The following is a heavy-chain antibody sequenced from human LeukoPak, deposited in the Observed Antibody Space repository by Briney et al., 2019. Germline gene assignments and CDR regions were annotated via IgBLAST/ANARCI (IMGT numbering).Heavy chain of an antibody. CDR2: ISGSGGST. J-gene: IGHJ4*02. V-gene: IGHV3-23*01. CDR3: AKDRDITIFGVVSLFDY. CDR1: GFTFSSYA. Sequence: PGGSLRLSCAAFGFTFSSYAMNWVRQAPGKGLEWVSVISGSGGSTYYADSVKGRFTISRDNSKSTLYLQMNSLRAEDTAVYYCAKDRDITIFGVVSLFDYWGQGTLVTVSS. D-gene: IGHD3-3*01.